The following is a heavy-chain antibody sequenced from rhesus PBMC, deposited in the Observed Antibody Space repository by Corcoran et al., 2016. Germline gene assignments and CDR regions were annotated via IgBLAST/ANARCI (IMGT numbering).Heavy chain of an antibody. CDR1: GYSISSGYY. V-gene: IGHV4-99*01. CDR2: ISGSSGST. Sequence: QVQLQESGPGLVKPSETLSLTCAVSGYSISSGYYWGWIRQPPGKGLEYIGYISGSSGSTYYNPSLKSRVTLSKDTSKNQFSLKLSSVTAADTAVYYCARTPGNRFDVWGPGVLVTVSS. J-gene: IGHJ5-1*01. D-gene: IGHD2-39*01. CDR3: ARTPGNRFDV.